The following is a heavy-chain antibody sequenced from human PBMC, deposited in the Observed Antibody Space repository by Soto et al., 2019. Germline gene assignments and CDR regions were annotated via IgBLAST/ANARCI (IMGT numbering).Heavy chain of an antibody. CDR2: INPSGGST. V-gene: IGHV1-46*03. Sequence: QVQLVQSGAEVKKPGASVKVSCKASGYTFTSYYMHWVRQAPGQGLEWMGIINPSGGSTSYGQKFQGRVTMTRDTSTSTVYMELSSLRSEDTAVYYCARDTAWFGELKNWGQGTLVTVSS. J-gene: IGHJ4*02. CDR3: ARDTAWFGELKN. CDR1: GYTFTSYY. D-gene: IGHD3-10*01.